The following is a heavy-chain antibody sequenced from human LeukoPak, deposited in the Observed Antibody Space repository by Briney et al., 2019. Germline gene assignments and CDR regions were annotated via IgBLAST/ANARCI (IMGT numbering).Heavy chain of an antibody. Sequence: ASVKVSCKASGYTFTGYHMHWVRQAPGQGLEWMGWINPNSGGTNYAQNFQGRVTVTRDTSISTAYMELSRLISDDTAVYYCARGNCGGDCYDSFDIWGQGTMVTVSS. J-gene: IGHJ3*02. CDR3: ARGNCGGDCYDSFDI. D-gene: IGHD2-21*02. V-gene: IGHV1-2*02. CDR1: GYTFTGYH. CDR2: INPNSGGT.